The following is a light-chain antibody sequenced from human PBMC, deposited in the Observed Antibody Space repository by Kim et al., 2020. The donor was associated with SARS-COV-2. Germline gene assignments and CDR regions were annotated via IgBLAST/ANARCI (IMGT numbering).Light chain of an antibody. V-gene: IGKV3-11*01. CDR3: QQRSTWPIT. Sequence: SPGEGAPRSCRASQSVSSSLAWYQQKPGQAPRLLIYDAANRATGIPARFSGSGSGTDFTLTISSLEPEDFAVYYCQQRSTWPITFGQGTRLEIK. CDR2: DAA. J-gene: IGKJ5*01. CDR1: QSVSSS.